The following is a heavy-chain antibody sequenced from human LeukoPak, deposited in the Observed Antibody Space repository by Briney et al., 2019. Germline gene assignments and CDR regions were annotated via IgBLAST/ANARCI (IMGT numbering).Heavy chain of an antibody. D-gene: IGHD4-11*01. CDR1: GGSISSYY. CDR2: IYYSGST. Sequence: SESLSLTCTVSGGSISSYYWSWIRQPPGKGLEWIGYIYYSGSTNYNPSLKSRVTISVDTSKNQFSLKLSSVTAADTAVYYCARVSSKPPHIWFDPWGQGTLVTVSS. V-gene: IGHV4-59*01. CDR3: ARVSSKPPHIWFDP. J-gene: IGHJ5*02.